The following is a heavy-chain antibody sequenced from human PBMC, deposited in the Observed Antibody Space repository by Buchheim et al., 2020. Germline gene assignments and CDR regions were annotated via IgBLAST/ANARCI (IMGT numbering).Heavy chain of an antibody. D-gene: IGHD3-22*01. CDR2: ISGSGGST. J-gene: IGHJ5*02. CDR3: AKLSYYYDSSGYYYFWFDP. Sequence: EVQLLESGGGLVQPGGSLRLSCAASGFTFSSYAMSWVRQAPGKGLEWVSAISGSGGSTYYADSVKGRFTISRDNSKNTLYLQMNSLRAEDTAVYYCAKLSYYYDSSGYYYFWFDPWGQGTL. V-gene: IGHV3-23*01. CDR1: GFTFSSYA.